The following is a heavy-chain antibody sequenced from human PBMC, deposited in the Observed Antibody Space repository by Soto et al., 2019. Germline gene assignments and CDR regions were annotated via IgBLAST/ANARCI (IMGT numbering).Heavy chain of an antibody. D-gene: IGHD6-25*01. CDR2: VTYEETEI. CDR3: VKEQSSGYWRTADY. CDR1: GFTFSDCG. J-gene: IGHJ4*02. Sequence: QVQLVESGGGEVQPGRSLRLSCAASGFTFSDCGMHWVRQSPGKGLEWVAVVTYEETEIHYADSVRGRFTISRYNSKNTVYLQMDSRRVEYTAVYYCVKEQSSGYWRTADYWGQGTLITFSS. V-gene: IGHV3-30*18.